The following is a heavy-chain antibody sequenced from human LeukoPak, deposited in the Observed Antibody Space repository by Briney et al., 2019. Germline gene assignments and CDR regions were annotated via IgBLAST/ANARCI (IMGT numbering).Heavy chain of an antibody. CDR2: IYYGGST. J-gene: IGHJ4*02. CDR1: GVSVSDYY. Sequence: PSETLSLTCPVSGVSVSDYYWSWIRQPPGKGLEWIGYIYYGGSTNYNPSLKSRVTISVDTSKNQFSLRLSSVTAADTAVYYCARDNRAGGYSYDNFDYWGQGTLVTVSS. D-gene: IGHD5-18*01. V-gene: IGHV4-59*02. CDR3: ARDNRAGGYSYDNFDY.